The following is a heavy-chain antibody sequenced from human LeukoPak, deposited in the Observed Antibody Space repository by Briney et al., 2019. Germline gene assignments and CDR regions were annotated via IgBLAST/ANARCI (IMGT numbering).Heavy chain of an antibody. Sequence: ASVKVSCKASGYTFTGYYMHWVRQAPGQGLEWMGWINPNSGGTNYAQKFQGRVTMTRDTSISTAYMELRRLRSDDTAVYYCAGTRGKTYYYDSTSRGAFDVWGQGTMVTVSS. J-gene: IGHJ3*01. V-gene: IGHV1-2*02. D-gene: IGHD3-22*01. CDR3: AGTRGKTYYYDSTSRGAFDV. CDR1: GYTFTGYY. CDR2: INPNSGGT.